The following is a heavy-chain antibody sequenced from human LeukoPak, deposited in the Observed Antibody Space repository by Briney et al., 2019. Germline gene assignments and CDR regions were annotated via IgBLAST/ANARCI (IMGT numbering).Heavy chain of an antibody. J-gene: IGHJ4*02. D-gene: IGHD3-22*01. CDR2: ISGSGART. V-gene: IGHV3-23*01. CDR3: ARRYDRSGYYAGY. CDR1: GFTFRTYA. Sequence: GGSLRLSCAACGFTFRTYAMSGVRQAPGKGVEWVSSISGSGARTYYADCVKGRFTISTDNSKNPLYLQTNSLRAEDTAVYYCARRYDRSGYYAGYWGQGTLVTVSS.